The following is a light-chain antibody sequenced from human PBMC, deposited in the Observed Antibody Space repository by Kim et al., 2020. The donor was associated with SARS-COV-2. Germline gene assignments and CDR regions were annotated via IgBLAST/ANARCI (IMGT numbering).Light chain of an antibody. Sequence: GGRGTVTGGSRTGGGTGGHDPYWFQQKPGQAPRTLIYDTRNKDAWTPARFSGSRLGGKAALTLSGAEAEDEAEYYCLLSYSGGYVFGTGTKVTVL. J-gene: IGLJ1*01. CDR3: LLSYSGGYV. CDR1: TGGGTGGHD. V-gene: IGLV7-46*01. CDR2: DTR.